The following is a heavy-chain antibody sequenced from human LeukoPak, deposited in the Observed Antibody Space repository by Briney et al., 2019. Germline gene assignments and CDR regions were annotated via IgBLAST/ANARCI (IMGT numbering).Heavy chain of an antibody. CDR2: IYHSGST. CDR3: ARDPDY. J-gene: IGHJ4*02. Sequence: SETLSLTCTVSGYSISSGYYWGWIRQPPGKGLEWIGSIYHSGSTYYNPSLKSRVTISVDTSKNQFSLNLSSVTAADTAVYYCARDPDYWGQGILVTVSS. V-gene: IGHV4-38-2*02. CDR1: GYSISSGYY.